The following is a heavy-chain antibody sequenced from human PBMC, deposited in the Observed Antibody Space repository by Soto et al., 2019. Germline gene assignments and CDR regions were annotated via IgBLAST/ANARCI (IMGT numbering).Heavy chain of an antibody. CDR1: GYTFTTHA. D-gene: IGHD3-10*01. Sequence: ASVKVSCKASGYTFTTHAMHWVRQAPGQTLEWLGWINTGNGYTQYPQKFQDRVTVTRDTSASTVYMELSSLDFEDTAIYYCARDGSGSYYFDFWGQGTLVTVSS. J-gene: IGHJ4*02. CDR3: ARDGSGSYYFDF. V-gene: IGHV1-3*04. CDR2: INTGNGYT.